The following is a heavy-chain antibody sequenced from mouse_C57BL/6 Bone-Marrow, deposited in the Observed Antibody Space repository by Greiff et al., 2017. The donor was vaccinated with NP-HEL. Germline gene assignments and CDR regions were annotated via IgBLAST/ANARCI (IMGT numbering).Heavy chain of an antibody. CDR2: IYPGSGNT. Sequence: QVQLKESGPELVKPGASVKISCKASGYSFTSYYIHWVKQRPGQGLEWIGWIYPGSGNTKYNEKFKGKATLTADTSSSTAYMQLSSLTSEDSAVYYCARDTVVARYWYFDVWGTGTTVTVSS. V-gene: IGHV1-66*01. D-gene: IGHD1-1*01. CDR1: GYSFTSYY. J-gene: IGHJ1*03. CDR3: ARDTVVARYWYFDV.